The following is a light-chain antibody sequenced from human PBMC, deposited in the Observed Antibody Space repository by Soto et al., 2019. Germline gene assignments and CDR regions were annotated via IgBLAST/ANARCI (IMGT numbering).Light chain of an antibody. CDR1: HCVYSN. CDR2: RAS. V-gene: IGKV3-15*01. J-gene: IGKJ1*01. CDR3: QQYHNLWT. Sequence: EIVMPQSPATLSVSPGEIATLSCTASHCVYSNVAWFQQRPGQAPRLLIYRASTRATGTPARFSGSGSGTEFTLTITSLQSEDFALYYCQQYHNLWTFGRGTEVEIK.